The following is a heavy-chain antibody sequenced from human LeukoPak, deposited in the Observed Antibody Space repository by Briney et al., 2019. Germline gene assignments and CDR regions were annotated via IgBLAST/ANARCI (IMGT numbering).Heavy chain of an antibody. CDR1: GGSSSSYY. V-gene: IGHV4-59*01. J-gene: IGHJ4*02. D-gene: IGHD3-3*01. CDR3: ASYDSWSGYCFDY. Sequence: PSETLSLXCTVSGGSSSSYYWSWIRRPPGKGLEWIGYIYYSGSTNYNPSLKSRVTISVDTSKNQFSLKLSSVTAADTAVYYCASYDSWSGYCFDYWGQGTLVTVSS. CDR2: IYYSGST.